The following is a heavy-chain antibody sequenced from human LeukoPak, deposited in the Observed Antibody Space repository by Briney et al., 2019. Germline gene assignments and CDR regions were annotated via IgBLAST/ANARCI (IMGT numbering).Heavy chain of an antibody. CDR3: ARDLRGVVVPAAGVDY. Sequence: GGSLRLSCAASGFTFSSYSMNWVRQAPGKGLEWVSSISSSSSYIYYADSVKGRFTISRDNAKNSLYLQMNSLRAEDTAVYYCARDLRGVVVPAAGVDYWGQGTLVTVSS. J-gene: IGHJ4*02. D-gene: IGHD2-2*01. V-gene: IGHV3-21*01. CDR2: ISSSSSYI. CDR1: GFTFSSYS.